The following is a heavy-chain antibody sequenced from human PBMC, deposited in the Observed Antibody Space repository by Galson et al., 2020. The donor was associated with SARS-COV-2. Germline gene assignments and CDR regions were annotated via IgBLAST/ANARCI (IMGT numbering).Heavy chain of an antibody. V-gene: IGHV6-1*01. Sequence: SQTLSLTCAISGDSVSGPHVVWNWIRQSPSRGLEWLGRTYFRSKWYNDYAESVKSRMTIKADTSKNQFSLQLNSVTPEDSAVYYCARDGGIIEAGAYYYMDVWGKGTTVTVSS. CDR3: ARDGGIIEAGAYYYMDV. J-gene: IGHJ6*03. D-gene: IGHD1-20*01. CDR1: GDSVSGPHVV. CDR2: TYFRSKWYN.